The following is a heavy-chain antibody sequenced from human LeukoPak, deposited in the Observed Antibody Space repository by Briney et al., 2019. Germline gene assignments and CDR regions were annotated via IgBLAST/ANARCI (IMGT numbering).Heavy chain of an antibody. D-gene: IGHD3-22*01. CDR1: GYTFTGYH. J-gene: IGHJ4*02. CDR2: INPNSGGT. CDR3: ARDFYDSNNL. V-gene: IGHV1-2*06. Sequence: ASVKVSCKASGYTFTGYHMHWVRQAPGQGLEWMGRINPNSGGTDYAQKFRDRVTMTRDTSISTAYMELSRLRFDDTAVYYCARDFYDSNNLWGQGTLVTVSS.